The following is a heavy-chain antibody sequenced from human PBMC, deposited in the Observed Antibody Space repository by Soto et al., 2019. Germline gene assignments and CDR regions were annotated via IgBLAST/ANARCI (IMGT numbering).Heavy chain of an antibody. CDR2: IIPIFGTA. D-gene: IGHD3-22*01. Sequence: QVQLVQSGAEVKKPGSSVKVSCKASGGTFSSYAISWVRQAPGQGLEWMGGIIPIFGTANYAQKFQGRVTITADESTSTAYMELSSLRSEDTAVYYGARARKATNDYDSRRGLDWFDPWGQGTLVTVSS. CDR1: GGTFSSYA. V-gene: IGHV1-69*01. CDR3: ARARKATNDYDSRRGLDWFDP. J-gene: IGHJ5*02.